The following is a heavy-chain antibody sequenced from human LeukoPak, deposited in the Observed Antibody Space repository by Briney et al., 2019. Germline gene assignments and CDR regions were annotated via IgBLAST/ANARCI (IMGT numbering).Heavy chain of an antibody. V-gene: IGHV1-69*01. CDR3: ASPRADCSSTSCSDLRFDP. Sequence: ASVKVSCKASGGTFSSYAISWVRQAPGQGLEWMGGIIPIFGTANYAQKFQGRVTITADESTSTAYMELSSLRSEDTAVYYCASPRADCSSTSCSDLRFDPWGQGTLVTVSS. CDR2: IIPIFGTA. CDR1: GGTFSSYA. J-gene: IGHJ5*02. D-gene: IGHD2-2*01.